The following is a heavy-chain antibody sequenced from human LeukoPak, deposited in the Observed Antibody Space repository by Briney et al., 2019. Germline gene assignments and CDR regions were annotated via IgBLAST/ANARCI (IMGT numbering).Heavy chain of an antibody. CDR3: AREYSSSRWFDP. D-gene: IGHD6-6*01. V-gene: IGHV4-30-2*01. Sequence: PSETLSLTCTVSGGSISSSSYYWSWIRQPPGKGLEWIGYIYHSGSTYYNPSLKSRVTISVDRSKNQFSLKLSSVTAADTAVYYCAREYSSSRWFDPWGQGTLVTVSS. CDR1: GGSISSSSYY. J-gene: IGHJ5*02. CDR2: IYHSGST.